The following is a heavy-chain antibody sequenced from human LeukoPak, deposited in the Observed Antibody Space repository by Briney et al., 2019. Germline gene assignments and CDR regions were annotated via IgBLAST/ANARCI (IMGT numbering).Heavy chain of an antibody. V-gene: IGHV1-2*06. J-gene: IGHJ4*02. D-gene: IGHD3-22*01. CDR2: INPNSGGT. Sequence: GASVKVSCKASGSPFTGYYMHWVRRAPGQGLEWMGRINPNSGGTNYPQKFQGRVTMTRDTSISTAYMELSRLRSDDTAVYYCARDPETYYYDSSGYYPFDYWAREPWSPSPQ. CDR1: GSPFTGYY. CDR3: ARDPETYYYDSSGYYPFDY.